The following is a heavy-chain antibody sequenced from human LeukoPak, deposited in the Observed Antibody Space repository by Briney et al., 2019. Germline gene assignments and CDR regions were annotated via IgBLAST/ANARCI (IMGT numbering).Heavy chain of an antibody. V-gene: IGHV3-48*03. Sequence: GGSLRLSCEASGITLSNHEFSHYEMNWVRQAPGKGLEWISYISSSGANRYYAESVKGRFTVSRDNGKDAHYLQMNRLRVEDTAVYYCARGRGRAYYYYSMDVWGKGTTVTISS. D-gene: IGHD2-15*01. J-gene: IGHJ6*03. CDR2: ISSSGANR. CDR1: GITLSNHEFSHYE. CDR3: ARGRGRAYYYYSMDV.